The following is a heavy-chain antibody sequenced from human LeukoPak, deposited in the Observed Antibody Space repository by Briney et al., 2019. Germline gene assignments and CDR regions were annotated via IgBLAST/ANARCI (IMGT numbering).Heavy chain of an antibody. CDR3: LRSLCGNGICHYAFDM. J-gene: IGHJ3*02. CDR2: IGVAGDT. V-gene: IGHV3-13*01. D-gene: IGHD3-9*01. Sequence: PGGSLRLSCSASGFAFSSHDMHWVRQLAGEGLEWVSTIGVAGDTYYPGSAEGRFTISRENGKNSLYLQMNSLRAGDTALYYCLRSLCGNGICHYAFDMWGQGTMVTVSS. CDR1: GFAFSSHD.